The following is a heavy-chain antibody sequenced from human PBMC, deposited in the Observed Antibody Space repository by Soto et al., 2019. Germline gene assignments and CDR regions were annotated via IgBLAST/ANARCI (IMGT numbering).Heavy chain of an antibody. CDR1: RFSLSNARMG. D-gene: IGHD3-22*01. Sequence: QSGPTLVNPTETLTLNCTVSRFSLSNARMGVSWIRQPPGKALEWLAHIFSNDEKSYSTSLKSRLTISKDTSKSQVVLTMTNMDPVDTATYYCARILTGGLYYYDSSGYSSYDYWGQGTLVTVSS. J-gene: IGHJ4*02. CDR2: IFSNDEK. V-gene: IGHV2-26*01. CDR3: ARILTGGLYYYDSSGYSSYDY.